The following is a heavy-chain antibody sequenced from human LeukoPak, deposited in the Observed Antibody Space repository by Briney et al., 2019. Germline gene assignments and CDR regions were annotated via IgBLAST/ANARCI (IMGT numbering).Heavy chain of an antibody. CDR1: GYSISSGYY. CDR3: ARRAYYYDSSGYYYSEWFDP. D-gene: IGHD3-22*01. Sequence: SETLSLTCAVSGYSISSGYYWGWIRPPPGKGLEWIGSIYHSGSTYYNPSLKSRVTISVDTSKNQFSLNLSSLTAADTALYYCARRAYYYDSSGYYYSEWFDPWGQGALVTVSS. CDR2: IYHSGST. V-gene: IGHV4-38-2*01. J-gene: IGHJ5*02.